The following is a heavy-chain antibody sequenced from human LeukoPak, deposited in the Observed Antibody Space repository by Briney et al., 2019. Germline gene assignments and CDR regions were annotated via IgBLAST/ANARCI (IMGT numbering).Heavy chain of an antibody. V-gene: IGHV3-23*01. CDR2: ISGGGVST. CDR1: GFTFSSYA. Sequence: GGSLRLSCAASGFTFSSYAMSWVRQAPGKGLEWVSAISGGGVSTYYADSVKGRFTISRDNSIITLYLQMNSLRAEDTAVYYCAKGAGSSPFDYWGQGTLVTVSS. CDR3: AKGAGSSPFDY. D-gene: IGHD2-2*01. J-gene: IGHJ4*02.